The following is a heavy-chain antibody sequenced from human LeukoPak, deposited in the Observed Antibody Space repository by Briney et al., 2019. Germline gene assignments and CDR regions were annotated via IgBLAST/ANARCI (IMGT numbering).Heavy chain of an antibody. J-gene: IGHJ4*02. CDR2: IKQDGSEK. CDR3: ASSRNEMATTY. D-gene: IGHD5-24*01. V-gene: IGHV3-7*01. Sequence: WVANIKQDGSEKYYVDSVKGRFTISRDNAKNSLYLQMNSLRAEDTAVYYCASSRNEMATTYWGQGTLVTVSS.